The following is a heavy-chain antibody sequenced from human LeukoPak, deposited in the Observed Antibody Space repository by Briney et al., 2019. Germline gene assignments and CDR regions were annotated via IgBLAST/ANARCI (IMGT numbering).Heavy chain of an antibody. Sequence: ASVKVSCKASGYTFTGYYMHWVRQAPGQGLEWMGWINPNSGGTNYAQKFQGRVPMTRDTSISTAYMELSRLRSDDTAVYYCARAVRVWCSGGSCYSDDYWGQGTLVTVSS. J-gene: IGHJ4*02. CDR1: GYTFTGYY. V-gene: IGHV1-2*02. D-gene: IGHD2-15*01. CDR2: INPNSGGT. CDR3: ARAVRVWCSGGSCYSDDY.